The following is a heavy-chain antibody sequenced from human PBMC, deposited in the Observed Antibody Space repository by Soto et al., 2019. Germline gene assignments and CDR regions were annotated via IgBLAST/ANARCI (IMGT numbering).Heavy chain of an antibody. D-gene: IGHD2-15*01. Sequence: PGESLKISCKTSGYSFISYWVAWVRQLPGKGLEWMGTFYPGDSTSTYSPSFQGQVTISVDKSISTAYLQLSSLKASDTATYYCARIIGYCRNNDCSWTFDIWGQGTMVTVSS. CDR1: GYSFISYW. CDR3: ARIIGYCRNNDCSWTFDI. V-gene: IGHV5-51*01. CDR2: FYPGDSTS. J-gene: IGHJ3*02.